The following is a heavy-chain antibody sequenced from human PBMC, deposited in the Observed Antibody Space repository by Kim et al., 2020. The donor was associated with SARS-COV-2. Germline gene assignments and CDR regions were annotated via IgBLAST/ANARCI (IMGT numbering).Heavy chain of an antibody. CDR1: GGTFSSYA. CDR3: AREGGGIVVVPAPLDV. D-gene: IGHD2-2*01. CDR2: IIPIFGTA. J-gene: IGHJ6*02. Sequence: SVKVSCKASGGTFSSYAISWVRQAPGQGLEWMGGIIPIFGTANYAQKFQGRVMITADESTSTAYMELSSLRSEDTAVYYCAREGGGIVVVPAPLDVWGQGTTVTVSS. V-gene: IGHV1-69*13.